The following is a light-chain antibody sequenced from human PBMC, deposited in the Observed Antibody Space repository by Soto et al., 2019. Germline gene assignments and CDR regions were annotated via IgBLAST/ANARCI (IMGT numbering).Light chain of an antibody. CDR3: RSYAGSNYYV. J-gene: IGLJ2*01. CDR1: SSDVGGYNY. Sequence: QSALTQPASASGSPGQSVTISCTGTSSDVGGYNYVSWYQQHPGKAPKLMIYEVTKRPSGVADRFSGSKSGNTASLTVSGLQAEEEADYYCRSYAGSNYYVFGGGTKLTVL. V-gene: IGLV2-8*01. CDR2: EVT.